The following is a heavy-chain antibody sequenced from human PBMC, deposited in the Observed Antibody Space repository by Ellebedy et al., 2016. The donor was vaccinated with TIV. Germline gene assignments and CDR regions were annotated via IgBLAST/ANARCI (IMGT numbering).Heavy chain of an antibody. J-gene: IGHJ4*02. CDR3: AKDRFPYYDSSGTTGYFDC. CDR2: INPDRGDT. CDR1: GYSFTGSY. V-gene: IGHV1-2*02. D-gene: IGHD3-22*01. Sequence: AASVQVSCKASGYSFTGSYIHWVRHAPGQGLEWMGWINPDRGDTKYPPRFQVRVSMPRDTSSSTAYMELSGLTSDDTAIYYCAKDRFPYYDSSGTTGYFDCWGQGTLVTVSS.